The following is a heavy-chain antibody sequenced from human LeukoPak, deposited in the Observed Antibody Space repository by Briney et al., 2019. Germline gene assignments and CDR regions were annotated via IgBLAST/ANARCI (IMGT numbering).Heavy chain of an antibody. J-gene: IGHJ4*02. Sequence: SETLFLTCTVSGGSISSYYWSWIRQPPGKGLEWIGYIYYSGSTNYNPSLKSRVTISVDTSKNQFSLKLSSVTAADTAVYYCARHQLGYCSSTSCPFDYWGQGTLVTVSS. CDR1: GGSISSYY. V-gene: IGHV4-59*08. D-gene: IGHD2-2*01. CDR2: IYYSGST. CDR3: ARHQLGYCSSTSCPFDY.